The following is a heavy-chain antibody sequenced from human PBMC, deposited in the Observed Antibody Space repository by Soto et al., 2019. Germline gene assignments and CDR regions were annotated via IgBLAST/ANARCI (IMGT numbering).Heavy chain of an antibody. CDR3: ARGGGSEAFSHGMDV. D-gene: IGHD1-26*01. CDR2: ISGSGGST. V-gene: IGHV3-23*01. J-gene: IGHJ6*02. CDR1: GFTFSSYA. Sequence: EVQLLESGGGLVQPGGSLRLSCAASGFTFSSYAMSWVRQAPGKGLEWVSAISGSGGSTYYADSVKGRFTISRDNSKNTLYLQMNSLRAGDTAVYYCARGGGSEAFSHGMDVWGQGTTVTVSS.